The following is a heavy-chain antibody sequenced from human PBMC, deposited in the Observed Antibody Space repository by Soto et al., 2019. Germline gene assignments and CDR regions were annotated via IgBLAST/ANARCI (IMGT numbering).Heavy chain of an antibody. D-gene: IGHD3-16*02. CDR2: IYYSGST. CDR1: GGSISSGGYY. CDR3: ARDRGGEDYGGGSYRYRGNYFDY. J-gene: IGHJ4*02. V-gene: IGHV4-31*03. Sequence: QVQLQESGPGLVKPSQTLSLTCTVSGGSISSGGYYWSWIRQHPGTGLEWIGYIYYSGSTYYNPSLKRRITISVDTSKNQFSLKLSSVPAADAAVYYCARDRGGEDYGGGSYRYRGNYFDYWGQGTLVTVSS.